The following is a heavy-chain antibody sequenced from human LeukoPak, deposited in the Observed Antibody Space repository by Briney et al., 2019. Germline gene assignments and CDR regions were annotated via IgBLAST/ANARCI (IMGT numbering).Heavy chain of an antibody. Sequence: GRSLRLSCTASGYTFGDYAMCWVRQAPGKGLEWVGFIRSKAYGGTTEYAASVKGRFTISRDDSKSIAYLQMNSLKTEDTAVYYCTRVKASYSRSSSSDYWGQGNLVTVSS. CDR2: IRSKAYGGTT. CDR3: TRVKASYSRSSSSDY. V-gene: IGHV3-49*04. CDR1: GYTFGDYA. D-gene: IGHD1-26*01. J-gene: IGHJ4*02.